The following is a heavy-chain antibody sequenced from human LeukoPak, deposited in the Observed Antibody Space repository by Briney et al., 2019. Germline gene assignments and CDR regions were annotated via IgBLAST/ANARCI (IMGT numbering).Heavy chain of an antibody. CDR3: ARVLQLGRVLLPPDFDY. J-gene: IGHJ4*02. D-gene: IGHD3-10*01. Sequence: ASVTVSCEASGYTFTSYGISWVRQAPGQGLEWMGWISAYNGNTNYAQKLQGRVTMTTDTSTSTAYMELRSLRSDDTAVYYCARVLQLGRVLLPPDFDYWGQGTLVTVSS. CDR1: GYTFTSYG. CDR2: ISAYNGNT. V-gene: IGHV1-18*01.